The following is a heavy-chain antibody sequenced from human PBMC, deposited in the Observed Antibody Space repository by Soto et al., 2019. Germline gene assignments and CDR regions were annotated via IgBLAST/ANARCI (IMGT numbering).Heavy chain of an antibody. CDR3: ALDYYYSVDV. D-gene: IGHD3-10*01. CDR2: IDADDSSA. CDR1: GFTFSTTW. J-gene: IGHJ6*02. Sequence: EMQLVESGGGLVQPGGSLRLSCVVSGFTFSTTWMHWVRQAPGKGLVWVSRIDADDSSATYADSVKGRFTISRDNSKNTLYLQMISLRPEDTAVYYCALDYYYSVDVWGQGTPVTVSS. V-gene: IGHV3-74*03.